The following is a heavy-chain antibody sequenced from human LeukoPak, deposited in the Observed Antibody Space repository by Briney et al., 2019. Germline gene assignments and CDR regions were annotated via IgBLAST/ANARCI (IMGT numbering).Heavy chain of an antibody. D-gene: IGHD3-16*01. CDR2: IYYSGST. V-gene: IGHV4-39*01. CDR3: VRGSTLRHYQY. Sequence: PSETLSLTCTVSGGSISSYYWVWIRRPPGKGLEWIGSIYYSGSTYYNPSLKSRVTVSVDTSKNQFSLNLSSVTAADTAVYYCVRGSTLRHYQYWGQGTLVTVSS. J-gene: IGHJ4*02. CDR1: GGSISSYY.